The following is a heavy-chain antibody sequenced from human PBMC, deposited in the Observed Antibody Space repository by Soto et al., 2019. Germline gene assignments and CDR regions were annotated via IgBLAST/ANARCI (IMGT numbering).Heavy chain of an antibody. V-gene: IGHV3-21*01. CDR1: GFTFPSYS. D-gene: IGHD2-21*02. CDR2: IGRRSDI. CDR3: AREETAWPLAYGLDV. J-gene: IGHJ6*02. Sequence: GGSLRLSCAASGFTFPSYSMHWVRQAPGKGLEWVSSIGRRSDIYYADSVKGRFTISRDNAKNSVSLQMNSLRDEDTAVYYCAREETAWPLAYGLDVWGQGTTVTVSS.